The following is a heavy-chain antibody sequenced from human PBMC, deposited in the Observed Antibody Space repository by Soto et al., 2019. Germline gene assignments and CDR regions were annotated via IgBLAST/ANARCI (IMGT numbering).Heavy chain of an antibody. V-gene: IGHV1-69*06. J-gene: IGHJ3*02. CDR2: ILTIFGTA. CDR1: GGTFSTSS. D-gene: IGHD4-17*01. CDR3: ARGHEYGGNSDAFDI. Sequence: SVKVSCKASGGTFSTSSINWLRQATGQRPERKGNILTIFGTADYAQKFQDRVKITADKSTDTAYMELRSLFSEDTAVYYCARGHEYGGNSDAFDIWGQGTVVTVSS.